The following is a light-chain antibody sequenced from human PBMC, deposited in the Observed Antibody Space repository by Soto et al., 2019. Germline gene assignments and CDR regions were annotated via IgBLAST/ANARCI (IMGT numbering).Light chain of an antibody. J-gene: IGKJ2*01. V-gene: IGKV3-20*01. CDR2: ASS. CDR1: QSVSNNY. Sequence: EVVLTQSPGTLSLSPGERATLSCRASQSVSNNYLAWYQQKPGQSPKLLIFASSDRATGIPDRFSGSGSGTDFNLTISSLEPEDFAVYYCQQYGSSPPYTFGQGTKLEIK. CDR3: QQYGSSPPYT.